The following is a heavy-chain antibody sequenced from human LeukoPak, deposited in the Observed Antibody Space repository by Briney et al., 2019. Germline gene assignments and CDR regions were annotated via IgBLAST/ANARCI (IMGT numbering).Heavy chain of an antibody. CDR3: ATATPDAFDI. CDR2: FDPEDGET. J-gene: IGHJ3*02. CDR1: GYTLTELS. Sequence: ASVKVSCKVSGYTLTELSMHWVRQAPGKGLEWMGGFDPEDGETIYAQKLQGRVTMTEDTSTDTAYMELSSLGSEDTAVYYCATATPDAFDIWGQGTMVTVSS. V-gene: IGHV1-24*01.